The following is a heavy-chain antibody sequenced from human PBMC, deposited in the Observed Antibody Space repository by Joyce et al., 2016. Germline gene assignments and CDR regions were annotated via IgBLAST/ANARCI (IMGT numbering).Heavy chain of an antibody. CDR2: IGTAGDP. CDR1: GFTFSAYE. CDR3: ARERGGGMSAFDI. J-gene: IGHJ3*02. V-gene: IGHV3-13*05. D-gene: IGHD3-16*01. Sequence: EVQLVEAGGALVQPGGSLGLSCAASGFTFSAYEIHWVRPSTGKGLLWVSAIGTAGDPYYAGSVKGRFTISRENAKSSLFLQMNSLRAEDTAVYYCARERGGGMSAFDIWGQGTMVTVSS.